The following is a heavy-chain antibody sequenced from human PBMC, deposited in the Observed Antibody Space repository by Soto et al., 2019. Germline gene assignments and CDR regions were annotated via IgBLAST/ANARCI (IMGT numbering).Heavy chain of an antibody. V-gene: IGHV3-33*01. CDR3: ARGYCSRESCSEPFAP. J-gene: IGHJ5*02. CDR1: GLTFSSHG. CDR2: IWHDGSQK. Sequence: QVLVVESGGGVVQPGGSLRLSCTASGLTFSSHGIHWVRQAPGKGLEWVAFIWHDGSQKYYADSVKGRFTVSRDNSDKVMSLQMNSLRVDDTAVYYCARGYCSRESCSEPFAPWGKGTLVTVSS. D-gene: IGHD2-2*01.